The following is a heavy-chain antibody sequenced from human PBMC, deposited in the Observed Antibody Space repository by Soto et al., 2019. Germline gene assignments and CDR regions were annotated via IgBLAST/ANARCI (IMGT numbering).Heavy chain of an antibody. CDR1: GASISSGGYY. V-gene: IGHV4-31*03. Sequence: QVQLQESGPGLVKPSQTLSLTCTVSGASISSGGYYWSWIRQHPGEGLEWLGYIYYSGSTSYNPSLKCRLIISLDTSKSQLSLRLDSVTAADTAVYYCASRAPTGDYAWYFYLWGRGTLVTVSS. D-gene: IGHD4-17*01. CDR2: IYYSGST. J-gene: IGHJ2*01. CDR3: ASRAPTGDYAWYFYL.